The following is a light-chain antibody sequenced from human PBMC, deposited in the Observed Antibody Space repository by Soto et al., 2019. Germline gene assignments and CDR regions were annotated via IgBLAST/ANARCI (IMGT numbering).Light chain of an antibody. Sequence: EIVLTQSPGTLSLSPGERATLSCRASRSVSGNFLAWYQQKPGQAPRLLIHGASSRATGIPDRFSGSGSGTDFTLTISRLQPEDLGVYYCQQYGSPPWSFGQGTKVETK. V-gene: IGKV3-20*01. CDR2: GAS. J-gene: IGKJ1*01. CDR3: QQYGSPPWS. CDR1: RSVSGNF.